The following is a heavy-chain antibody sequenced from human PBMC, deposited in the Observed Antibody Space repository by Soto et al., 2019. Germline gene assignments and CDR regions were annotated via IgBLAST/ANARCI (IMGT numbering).Heavy chain of an antibody. Sequence: QVQLVQSGAEVKKPGASVKVSCKASGYIFTSYDINWVRQATGQGLEWIGWMNPNSGNTGYAQKFQGRVTMTRNTSISTAYMELSSLRSEDTAVYYCASLPWANYYYYGMDVWGQGTTVTVSS. CDR3: ASLPWANYYYYGMDV. V-gene: IGHV1-8*01. D-gene: IGHD7-27*01. CDR1: GYIFTSYD. CDR2: MNPNSGNT. J-gene: IGHJ6*02.